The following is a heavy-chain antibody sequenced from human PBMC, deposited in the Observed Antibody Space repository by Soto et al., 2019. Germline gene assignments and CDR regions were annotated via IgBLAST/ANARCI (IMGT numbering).Heavy chain of an antibody. CDR2: SSSSTSYT. Sequence: SLRLSCAASGFTFSDYYMSWVRQAPGKGLEWISYSSSSTSYTNYADSVKGRFTISRDNAKNSLYLQMNSLRAEDTAVYYCASSKVGATFLSFDYWGPGALVTVSS. D-gene: IGHD1-26*01. CDR1: GFTFSDYY. J-gene: IGHJ4*02. V-gene: IGHV3-11*03. CDR3: ASSKVGATFLSFDY.